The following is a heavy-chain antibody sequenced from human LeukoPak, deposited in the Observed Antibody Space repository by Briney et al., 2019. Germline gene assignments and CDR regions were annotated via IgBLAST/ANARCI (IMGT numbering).Heavy chain of an antibody. CDR2: IYTSGST. V-gene: IGHV4-4*07. D-gene: IGHD3-10*01. CDR1: GGSISSYY. J-gene: IGHJ3*02. Sequence: PSETLSLTCIVSGGSISSYYWSWIRQPAGKGLEWIGRIYTSGSTNYNPSLKSRVTMSVDTSKNQFSLKLSSVTAADTAVYYCAREWFGDHRGMNAFDIWGQGTMVTVSS. CDR3: AREWFGDHRGMNAFDI.